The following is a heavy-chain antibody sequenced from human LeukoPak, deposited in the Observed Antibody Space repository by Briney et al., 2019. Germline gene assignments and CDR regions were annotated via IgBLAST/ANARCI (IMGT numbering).Heavy chain of an antibody. CDR2: FDPEDGET. CDR1: GYTFTSYD. J-gene: IGHJ4*02. CDR3: ARFAVHRRLAVAGQFGLDY. D-gene: IGHD6-19*01. V-gene: IGHV1-24*01. Sequence: ASVKVSCKASGYTFTSYDINWVRQAPGKGLEWMGGFDPEDGETIYAQKFQGRVTMTEDTSTDTAYMELSSLRSGDTAVYYCARFAVHRRLAVAGQFGLDYWGQGTLVTVSS.